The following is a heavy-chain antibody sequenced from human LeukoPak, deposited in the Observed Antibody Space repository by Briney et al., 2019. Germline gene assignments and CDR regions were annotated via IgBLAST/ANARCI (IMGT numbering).Heavy chain of an antibody. CDR1: GGALSGYH. V-gene: IGHV4-34*01. CDR2: INHSGSS. CDR3: ARRPDGFDI. Sequence: PSETLSLTCAVYGGALSGYHWSWIRHPPGKGLEYIGEINHSGSSKYNSSLKSRVTISVDTSKNQFSLKVNSVTAADTAVYYCARRPDGFDIWGQGTKVTVSS. J-gene: IGHJ3*02.